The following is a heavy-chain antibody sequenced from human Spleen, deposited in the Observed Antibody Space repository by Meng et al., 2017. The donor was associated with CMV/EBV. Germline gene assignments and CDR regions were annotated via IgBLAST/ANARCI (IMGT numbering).Heavy chain of an antibody. J-gene: IGHJ4*02. CDR3: AKAPIWLLSPFDY. Sequence: VWMLESGGGVVQPGRSLILSCAASGFTFSSYAMHWVRKAPGKGLEWVAVISYDGSNKYYADSVKGRFTISRDNSKNTLYLQMNSLRAEDTAVYYCAKAPIWLLSPFDYWGQGTLVTVSS. V-gene: IGHV3-30-3*01. D-gene: IGHD3-9*01. CDR2: ISYDGSNK. CDR1: GFTFSSYA.